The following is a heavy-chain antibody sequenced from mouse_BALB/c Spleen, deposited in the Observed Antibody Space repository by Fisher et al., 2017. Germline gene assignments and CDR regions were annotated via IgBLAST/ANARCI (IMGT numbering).Heavy chain of an antibody. V-gene: IGHV1-42*01. J-gene: IGHJ4*01. Sequence: KFKGKATLTVDKSSSTAYMQLKSLTSEDSAVYYCARSGGYPYAMDYWGQGTSVTVSS. D-gene: IGHD2-2*01. CDR3: ARSGGYPYAMDY.